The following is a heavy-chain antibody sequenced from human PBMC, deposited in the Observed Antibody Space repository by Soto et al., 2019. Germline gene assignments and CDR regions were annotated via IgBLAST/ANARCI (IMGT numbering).Heavy chain of an antibody. CDR2: INQDGSEK. Sequence: EVQLVESGGGLVQPGGSLRLSCVASGFSFRSYWMTWVRQAPGKGLEWVANINQDGSEKYYVDAVKGRFTISRDNAKNTVDVQMISLRVEDTAVYYYARAHPRKNGSEMEGWGHGTRVNVSS. J-gene: IGHJ6*02. V-gene: IGHV3-7*04. D-gene: IGHD1-1*01. CDR3: ARAHPRKNGSEMEG. CDR1: GFSFRSYW.